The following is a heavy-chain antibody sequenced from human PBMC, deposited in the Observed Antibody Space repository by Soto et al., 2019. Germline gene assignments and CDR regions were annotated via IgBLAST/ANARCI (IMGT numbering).Heavy chain of an antibody. J-gene: IGHJ4*02. V-gene: IGHV5-51*01. D-gene: IGHD6-19*01. CDR1: GYSFTSYW. CDR2: IYPADSNT. CDR3: AKSQSSGWFY. Sequence: GESLKISCKGSGYSFTSYWIGWVRQMPGKGLEWVGFIYPADSNTRYSPSFEGQVTISVDKSIGTAYLQWSSLKASDTAMYYCAKSQSSGWFYWGQGTLVTVSS.